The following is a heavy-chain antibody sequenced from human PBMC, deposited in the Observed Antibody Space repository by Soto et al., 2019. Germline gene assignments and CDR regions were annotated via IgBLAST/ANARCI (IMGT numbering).Heavy chain of an antibody. J-gene: IGHJ4*02. CDR1: GFTLSNFD. CDR2: IASAGDT. D-gene: IGHD3-16*01. CDR3: VRRLYHWGDY. V-gene: IGHV3-13*01. Sequence: EAQLVESGGGLVQPGGSLRLSCAASGFTLSNFDMHWDRLATGKGPEWVSGIASAGDTFYAGSVKGRFTISREIDNNPFFLPMNNLRAEDTALYYWVRRLYHWGDYFGQGILVTVSS.